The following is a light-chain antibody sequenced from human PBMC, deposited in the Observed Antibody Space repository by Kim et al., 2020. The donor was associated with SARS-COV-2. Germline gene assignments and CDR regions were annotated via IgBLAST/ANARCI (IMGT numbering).Light chain of an antibody. CDR2: DAS. CDR1: QGGSSY. V-gene: IGKV3-11*01. J-gene: IGKJ5*01. Sequence: GERPTHSSRASQGGSSYLAWFQQEPGRSPRLLTSDASNRASGIPARFSGCGSGSDFTLTISSLYPEDFAVYYCQQRSDWPPITFGQGTRLEIK. CDR3: QQRSDWPPIT.